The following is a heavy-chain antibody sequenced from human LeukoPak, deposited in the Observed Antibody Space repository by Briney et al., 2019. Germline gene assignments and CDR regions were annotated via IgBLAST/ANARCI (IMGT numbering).Heavy chain of an antibody. CDR2: IYYSGST. Sequence: SETLSLTCTVSGGSISSYYWSWIRQPPGKGLEWIGYIYYSGSTNYNPSLKSRVTISADTSKNQFSLKLSSVTAADTAVYYCARGVGANDDAFDIWGQGTMATVSS. CDR1: GGSISSYY. D-gene: IGHD1-26*01. CDR3: ARGVGANDDAFDI. V-gene: IGHV4-59*01. J-gene: IGHJ3*02.